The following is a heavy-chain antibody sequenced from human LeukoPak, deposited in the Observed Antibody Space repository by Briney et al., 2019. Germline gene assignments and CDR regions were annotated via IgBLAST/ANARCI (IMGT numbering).Heavy chain of an antibody. CDR2: INHSGST. CDR3: ARGRQITRWFDP. Sequence: SETLSLTCAVYGGSFSGYYWSWIRQPPGKGLEWIGEINHSGSTNYNPSLKSRVTISVDTSKNQFSLKLSSVTAADTAVYYCARGRQITRWFDPWGQGTWSPSPQ. J-gene: IGHJ5*02. CDR1: GGSFSGYY. V-gene: IGHV4-34*01.